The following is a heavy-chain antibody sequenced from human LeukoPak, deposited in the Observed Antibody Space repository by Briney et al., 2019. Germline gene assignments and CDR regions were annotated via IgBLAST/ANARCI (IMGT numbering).Heavy chain of an antibody. Sequence: GGSLRLSCAAAGFTFSSFGMNWVRQARGKGREWVSYISSSSSTKYYADSVKGRFTISRDNAKNSLYLQINSRRAEDTAVYYCARGGYCSSTSCYIRNWFDPWGQGTLITVSS. CDR3: ARGGYCSSTSCYIRNWFDP. CDR1: GFTFSSFG. J-gene: IGHJ5*02. V-gene: IGHV3-48*01. D-gene: IGHD2-2*02. CDR2: ISSSSSTK.